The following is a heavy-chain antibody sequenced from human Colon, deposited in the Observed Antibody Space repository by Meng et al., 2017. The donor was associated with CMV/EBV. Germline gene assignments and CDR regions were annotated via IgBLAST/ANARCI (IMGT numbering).Heavy chain of an antibody. D-gene: IGHD2-2*01. CDR2: ISSSSSYI. J-gene: IGHJ5*02. CDR1: GFTFSSYS. Sequence: GGSLRLSCAASGFTFSSYSMNWVRQAPGKGLEWVSSISSSSSYIYYADSVKGRFTISRDNYKNTLYLQMNSLRAEDTAVYYCAKDSHLGYCTSTNCYGATAGSWGQGTLVTVSS. V-gene: IGHV3-21*01. CDR3: AKDSHLGYCTSTNCYGATAGS.